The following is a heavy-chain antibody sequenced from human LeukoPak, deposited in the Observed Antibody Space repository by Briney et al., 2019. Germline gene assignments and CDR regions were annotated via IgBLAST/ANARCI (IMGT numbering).Heavy chain of an antibody. V-gene: IGHV5-51*01. CDR3: ARGGYDSSGYAYYYYYYMDV. D-gene: IGHD3-22*01. Sequence: GESLKISCKGSGYSFTSYWIGWVRQMPGKGLEGMGIIYPGDSDTRYSPSFQGQVTISADKSISTAYLQWSSLKASDTAMYYCARGGYDSSGYAYYYYYYMDVWGKGTTVTVSS. J-gene: IGHJ6*03. CDR1: GYSFTSYW. CDR2: IYPGDSDT.